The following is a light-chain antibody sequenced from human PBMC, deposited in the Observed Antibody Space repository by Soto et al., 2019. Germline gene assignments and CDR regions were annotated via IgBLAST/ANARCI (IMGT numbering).Light chain of an antibody. CDR3: QLYGSSPNT. Sequence: EIVLTQSPDTLSLSPGERATLSCRATQTISSNYLAWYQQKPGQAPKLLIHGASTRATGIPERYSGSGLGTDFTLTISRLEPEEFAGYYCQLYGSSPNTFGHGTNVEV. J-gene: IGKJ1*01. V-gene: IGKV3-20*01. CDR2: GAS. CDR1: QTISSNY.